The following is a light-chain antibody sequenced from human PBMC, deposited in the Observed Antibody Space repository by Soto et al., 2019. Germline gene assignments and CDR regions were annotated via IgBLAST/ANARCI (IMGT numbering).Light chain of an antibody. CDR2: GAS. J-gene: IGKJ4*01. Sequence: EIVLTQSPGTLSLSPGERATRSCRASQSVSYYLAWYQQKPGQAPRLLIYGASTRASGIPARFSGSGSGTEFTLTISSLQSEDFAVYHCQQYNNWPLTFGGGTKVDIK. CDR3: QQYNNWPLT. V-gene: IGKV3-15*01. CDR1: QSVSYY.